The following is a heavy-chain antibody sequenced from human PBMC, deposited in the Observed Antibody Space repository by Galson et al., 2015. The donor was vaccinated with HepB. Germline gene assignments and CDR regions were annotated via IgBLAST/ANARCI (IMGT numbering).Heavy chain of an antibody. V-gene: IGHV3-48*02. CDR3: ARVEHQVPENIVVVPAADWRAFDY. CDR2: ISSSSSTI. J-gene: IGHJ4*02. D-gene: IGHD2-2*01. Sequence: SLRLSCAASGFTFSSYSMNWVRQAPGKGLEWVSYISSSSSTIYYADSVKGRFTISRDNAKNSLYLQMNSLRDEDTAVYYCARVEHQVPENIVVVPAADWRAFDYWGQGTLVTVSS. CDR1: GFTFSSYS.